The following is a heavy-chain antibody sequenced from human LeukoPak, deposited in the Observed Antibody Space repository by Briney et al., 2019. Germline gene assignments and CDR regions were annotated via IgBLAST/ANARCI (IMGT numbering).Heavy chain of an antibody. V-gene: IGHV3-21*01. D-gene: IGHD3-10*01. J-gene: IGHJ3*02. Sequence: PGGSLRLSCAASGFTFSSYYMTWVRQAPGKGLEWVSSISSSSSYIYYADSVKGRFTISRDNAKNSLYLQMNSLRAEDTAVYYCARALLRSHTYQYYPNDAFDIWGQGTMVTVSS. CDR3: ARALLRSHTYQYYPNDAFDI. CDR2: ISSSSSYI. CDR1: GFTFSSYY.